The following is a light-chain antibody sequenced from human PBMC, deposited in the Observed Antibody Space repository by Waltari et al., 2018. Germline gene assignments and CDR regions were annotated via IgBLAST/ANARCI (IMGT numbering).Light chain of an antibody. CDR2: KDN. CDR3: QSADGAGVRF. CDR1: ILRNRY. Sequence: SHELTQPPSVSVSPGQTPRHTCSGDILRNRYAYWDQERPGQAPVVVIYKDNERPSGIPGRFSGSSLGTTVTLTISGVQPEDEADYYCQSADGAGVRFFGGGTKVTVL. V-gene: IGLV3-25*03. J-gene: IGLJ2*01.